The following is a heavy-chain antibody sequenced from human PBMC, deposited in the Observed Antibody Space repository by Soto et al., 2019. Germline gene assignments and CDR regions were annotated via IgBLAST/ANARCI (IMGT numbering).Heavy chain of an antibody. CDR2: ISYDGSYK. CDR1: GFTFSSYG. V-gene: IGHV3-30*18. J-gene: IGHJ4*02. D-gene: IGHD3-16*01. Sequence: QVQLVESGGGVVQPGRSLRLSCAASGFTFSSYGMHWVRQAPGKGLEWVAVISYDGSYKYYADSVKGRFTISRDNSKNTLYLQMNSLRAEDTGAYYCTKWNGGFDYWGQGTLVTVSS. CDR3: TKWNGGFDY.